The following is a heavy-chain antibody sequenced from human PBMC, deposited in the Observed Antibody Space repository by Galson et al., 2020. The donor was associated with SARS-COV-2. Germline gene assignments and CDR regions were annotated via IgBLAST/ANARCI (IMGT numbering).Heavy chain of an antibody. J-gene: IGHJ6*03. CDR3: ARDRRSQYQLLWMKNYYYYMDV. Sequence: ASVKVSCKASGYTFTSYDINWVRQATGQGLEWMGWMNPNSGNTGYAQKFQGRVTMTRNTSISTAYMELSSLRSEDTAVYYCARDRRSQYQLLWMKNYYYYMDVWGKGTTVTVSS. CDR2: MNPNSGNT. CDR1: GYTFTSYD. D-gene: IGHD2-2*01. V-gene: IGHV1-8*01.